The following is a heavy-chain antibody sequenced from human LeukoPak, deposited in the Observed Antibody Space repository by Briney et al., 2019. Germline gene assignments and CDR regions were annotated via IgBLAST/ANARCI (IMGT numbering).Heavy chain of an antibody. Sequence: SGTLSLTCAVSGGSISSSNWWSWVRQPPGKGLEWIGEIYHSGSTKYNPSLKSRVTISVQKSKNQFSLKLTSVTAADTAVYYCARHVLIGYSYGFYPPNINSYFDYWGQGTLVTVSS. J-gene: IGHJ4*02. CDR3: ARHVLIGYSYGFYPPNINSYFDY. CDR2: IYHSGST. D-gene: IGHD5-18*01. CDR1: GGSISSSNW. V-gene: IGHV4-4*02.